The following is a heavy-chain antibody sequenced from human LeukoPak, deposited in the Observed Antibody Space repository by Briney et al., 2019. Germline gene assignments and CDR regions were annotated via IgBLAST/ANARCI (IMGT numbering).Heavy chain of an antibody. CDR2: IKQDGSEK. D-gene: IGHD2-8*02. CDR1: GFTFTSCW. Sequence: PGGSLRLSCAASGFTFTSCWMSWVRQAPGKGLEWVANIKQDGSEKYYVDSVKGRFSISRDNARNSLYLQMNSLRAEDTAVYYCARGLLAGPCAHSAIFDYWGQGTLVTVSS. J-gene: IGHJ4*02. V-gene: IGHV3-7*01. CDR3: ARGLLAGPCAHSAIFDY.